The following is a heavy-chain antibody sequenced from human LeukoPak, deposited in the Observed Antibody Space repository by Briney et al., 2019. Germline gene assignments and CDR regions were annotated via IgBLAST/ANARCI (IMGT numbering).Heavy chain of an antibody. CDR3: ARTPRGYYYYGMDV. J-gene: IGHJ6*02. CDR1: GYTFTGYY. V-gene: IGHV1-2*06. CDR2: INPNSGGT. Sequence: ASVKVSCKASGYTFTGYYMHWVRQAPGQGLEWMGRINPNSGGTNYAQKFQGRVTMTRDTSISTAYMELSRLRSDDTAVYYCARTPRGYYYYGMDVWGQGTTVTVSS.